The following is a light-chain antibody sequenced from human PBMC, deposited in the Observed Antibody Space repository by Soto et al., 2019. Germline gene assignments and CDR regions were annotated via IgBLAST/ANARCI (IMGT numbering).Light chain of an antibody. J-gene: IGLJ2*01. CDR2: EGS. CDR3: CSYTSISTSAV. Sequence: QSALTQPASVSGSPGQSITISCSGTSTDVGRFDLVSWYQQHPGKAPKLMIFEGSKRASGISNRFSGSTSGNTASLTISGLQTEDEADYYCCSYTSISTSAVFGGGTKLTVL. CDR1: STDVGRFDL. V-gene: IGLV2-14*02.